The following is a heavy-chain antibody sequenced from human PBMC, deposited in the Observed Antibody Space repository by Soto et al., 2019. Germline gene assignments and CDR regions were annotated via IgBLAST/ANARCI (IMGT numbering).Heavy chain of an antibody. Sequence: EVQLLESGGGLVQPGGSLRLSCAASGFTFSSYAMSWVRQAPGKGLEWVSAISGSGGSTYYADSVKGRFTISRDNSKNTLYLKMNSLRAEDTAVYYCAKGSDIVVVPAAMGAYYYGMDVWGQGTTVTVSS. J-gene: IGHJ6*02. CDR1: GFTFSSYA. D-gene: IGHD2-2*01. V-gene: IGHV3-23*01. CDR3: AKGSDIVVVPAAMGAYYYGMDV. CDR2: ISGSGGST.